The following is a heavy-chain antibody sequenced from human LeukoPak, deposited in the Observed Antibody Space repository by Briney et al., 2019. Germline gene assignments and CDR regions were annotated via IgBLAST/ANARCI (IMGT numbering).Heavy chain of an antibody. J-gene: IGHJ4*02. CDR3: ARHYYDSSGYYYFDY. CDR2: IYYSGST. CDR1: GGSISSDGYY. V-gene: IGHV4-31*03. Sequence: SETLSLTCTVSGGSISSDGYYWSWIRQHPGKGLEWIGYIYYSGSTYYNPSLKSRVTISVDTSKNQFSLKLSSVTAADTAVYYCARHYYDSSGYYYFDYWGQGTLVTVFS. D-gene: IGHD3-22*01.